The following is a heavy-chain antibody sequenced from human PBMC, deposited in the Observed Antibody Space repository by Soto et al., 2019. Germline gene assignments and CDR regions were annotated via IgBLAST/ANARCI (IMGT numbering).Heavy chain of an antibody. Sequence: PGGSLRLSSAASGFTFEDHAMHWVRQAPGKGLEWVSGINWNSGIIGYADSVKGRFTISRDNTKKSLYLEMTGLRTDDTAFYHCVKDTGSVIIGARFHWWGQGTLVTVSS. CDR3: VKDTGSVIIGARFHW. D-gene: IGHD3-10*01. J-gene: IGHJ4*02. CDR2: INWNSGII. CDR1: GFTFEDHA. V-gene: IGHV3-9*01.